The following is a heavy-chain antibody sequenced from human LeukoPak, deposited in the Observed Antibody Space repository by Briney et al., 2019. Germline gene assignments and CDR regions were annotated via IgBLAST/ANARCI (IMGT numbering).Heavy chain of an antibody. CDR1: GYTFTGYY. CDR3: ARPNSVGASVYFDY. Sequence: ASVKVSCKASGYTFTGYYMHWVRQAPGQGLEWTGWINPNSGGTKFAQRFQGRVTMTRDTSISTAYMELSKLSSDDTAVYYCARPNSVGASVYFDYWGQGTLVTVSS. D-gene: IGHD1-26*01. CDR2: INPNSGGT. V-gene: IGHV1-2*02. J-gene: IGHJ4*02.